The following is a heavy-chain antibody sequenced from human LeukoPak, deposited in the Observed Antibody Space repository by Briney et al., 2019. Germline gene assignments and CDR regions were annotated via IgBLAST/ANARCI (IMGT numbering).Heavy chain of an antibody. J-gene: IGHJ3*02. CDR1: GFTFSSNW. D-gene: IGHD2-2*01. V-gene: IGHV3-23*01. CDR3: AKDMEYQLLNDAFDI. CDR2: ISGSGGST. Sequence: GGSLRLSCAASGFTFSSNWMSWVRQAPGKGLEWVSAISGSGGSTYYADSVKGRFTISRDNSKNTLYLQMNSLRAEDTAVYYCAKDMEYQLLNDAFDIWGQGTMVTVSS.